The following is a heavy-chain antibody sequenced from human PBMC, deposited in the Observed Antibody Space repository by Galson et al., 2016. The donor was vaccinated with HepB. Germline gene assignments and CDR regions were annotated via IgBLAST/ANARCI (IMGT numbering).Heavy chain of an antibody. V-gene: IGHV3-23*01. D-gene: IGHD1-26*01. J-gene: IGHJ4*02. CDR2: ISSSYST. CDR1: GFTFSNYA. Sequence: SLRLSCAASGFTFSNYAMTWVRQAPGKGLEWVSSISSSYSTYYADSVKGRFTISRDNSKNTLYLQMIDLRAVDTAVFYCAQGHAATPGAPRVDYWGRGTLVTVSS. CDR3: AQGHAATPGAPRVDY.